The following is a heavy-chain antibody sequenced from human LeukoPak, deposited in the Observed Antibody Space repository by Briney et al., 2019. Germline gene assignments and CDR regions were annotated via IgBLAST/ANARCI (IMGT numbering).Heavy chain of an antibody. CDR1: GFTYSSYE. CDR3: AITLISSWFDY. Sequence: PGGSLRLSCAATGFTYSSYEMNWVRQAPGKGLEWVSYISSSGSNIYYADSVKARFTISRDNAKNSLYLQMNSLRAEDTAVYYCAITLISSWFDYWGQGTLVTVSS. J-gene: IGHJ4*02. CDR2: ISSSGSNI. D-gene: IGHD6-13*01. V-gene: IGHV3-48*03.